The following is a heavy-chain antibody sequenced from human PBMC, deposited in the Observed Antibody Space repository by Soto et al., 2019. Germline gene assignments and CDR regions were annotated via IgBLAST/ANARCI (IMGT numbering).Heavy chain of an antibody. CDR3: ARGVPALPIYGDYEGWFDP. CDR1: GFTFSSYG. D-gene: IGHD4-17*01. Sequence: GGSLRLSCAASGFTFSSYGMHWVRQAPGKGLEWVAVIWYDGSNKYYADSVKGRFTIPRDNSKNTLYLQMNSLRAEDTAVYYCARGVPALPIYGDYEGWFDPWGQGTLVTVSS. J-gene: IGHJ5*02. V-gene: IGHV3-33*01. CDR2: IWYDGSNK.